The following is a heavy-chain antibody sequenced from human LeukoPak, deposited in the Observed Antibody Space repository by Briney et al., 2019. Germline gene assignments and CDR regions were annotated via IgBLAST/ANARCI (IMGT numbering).Heavy chain of an antibody. CDR3: ARAQSSGWDFDY. CDR2: ISAYNGNT. J-gene: IGHJ4*02. V-gene: IGHV1-18*01. D-gene: IGHD6-19*01. CDR1: GYTFTSYG. Sequence: ASVKVSCKASGYTFTSYGMSWVRQAPGRGLEWMGWISAYNGNTNYAQKLQGRVTMTTDTSTSTAYMELRSLRSDDTAVYYCARAQSSGWDFDYWGQGTLVTVSS.